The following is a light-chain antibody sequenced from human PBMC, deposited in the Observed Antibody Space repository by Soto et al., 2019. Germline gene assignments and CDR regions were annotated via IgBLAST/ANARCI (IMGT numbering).Light chain of an antibody. CDR1: SSEVGSYNL. Sequence: QSVLTQPASVSGSPGQSITISCTGTSSEVGSYNLVSWYQQYPGKAPKLMISEVSKRPSGVSNRFSGSKSGNTASLTISGLQAEDEADYYCCSYAGSITSAYVFGTGTKVTVL. CDR3: CSYAGSITSAYV. J-gene: IGLJ1*01. V-gene: IGLV2-23*02. CDR2: EVS.